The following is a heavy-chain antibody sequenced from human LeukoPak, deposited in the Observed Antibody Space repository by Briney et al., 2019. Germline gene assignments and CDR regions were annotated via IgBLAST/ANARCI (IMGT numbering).Heavy chain of an antibody. CDR1: GYSFTSYW. J-gene: IGHJ3*02. D-gene: IGHD2-15*01. CDR3: ARAGRDVIRPLGYCSGGSCYDGAFGI. CDR2: IYPGDSDT. Sequence: GESLKISCKGSGYSFTSYWIGWVRQMPGKGLEWMGIIYPGDSDTRYSPSFQGQVTISADKSISTAYLQWSSLKASDTAMYYCARAGRDVIRPLGYCSGGSCYDGAFGIWGQGTMVTVSS. V-gene: IGHV5-51*01.